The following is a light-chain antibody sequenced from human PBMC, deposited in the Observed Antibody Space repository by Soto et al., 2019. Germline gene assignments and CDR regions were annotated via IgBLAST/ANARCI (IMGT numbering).Light chain of an antibody. CDR3: QQYNNWPLT. CDR1: QSVSSN. J-gene: IGKJ4*01. V-gene: IGKV3-15*01. CDR2: GAS. Sequence: EIVMTHSPSTLSVPPGERATLSCRASQSVSSNLAWYQQKPGQAPRLLIYGASTRATGIPARFSGSGSGTEFTLTISSLQSEDFAVYYCQQYNNWPLTVGGGTKVDIK.